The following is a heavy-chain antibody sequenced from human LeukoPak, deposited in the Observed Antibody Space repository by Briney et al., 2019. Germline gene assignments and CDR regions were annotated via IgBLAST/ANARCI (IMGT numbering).Heavy chain of an antibody. V-gene: IGHV3-23*01. D-gene: IGHD3-10*01. CDR2: ISGGGGST. CDR1: GFTFSSYA. J-gene: IGHJ4*02. Sequence: GGSLRLSGAASGFTFSSYAMSWVRQAPGKGLEWVSAISGGGGSTYYADSVKGRFTISRDNSKNTLYLQMNSLRAEDTAVYYCARDYYGSGSEKPDYWGQGTLVTVSS. CDR3: ARDYYGSGSEKPDY.